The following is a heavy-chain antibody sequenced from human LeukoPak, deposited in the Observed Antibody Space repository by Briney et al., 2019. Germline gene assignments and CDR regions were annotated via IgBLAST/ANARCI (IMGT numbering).Heavy chain of an antibody. Sequence: SETLSLTCAVYGGSFSGYYWSWIRQPPGKGLEWIGEINHSGSTNYNPSLKSRVTISVDTYKNQFSLKLSSVTAADTAVYYCARGRRPVAGTFRPFDYWGQGTLVTVSS. CDR3: ARGRRPVAGTFRPFDY. V-gene: IGHV4-34*01. CDR2: INHSGST. D-gene: IGHD6-19*01. CDR1: GGSFSGYY. J-gene: IGHJ4*02.